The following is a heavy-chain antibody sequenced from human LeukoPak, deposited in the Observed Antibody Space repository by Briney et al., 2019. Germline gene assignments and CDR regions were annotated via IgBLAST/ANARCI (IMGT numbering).Heavy chain of an antibody. D-gene: IGHD4-17*01. J-gene: IGHJ4*02. Sequence: PSVKLSCYSSGGTFSSYTISRVRLAHGQGLEWMGRIIPIYGIANYAQKFQGRVTITADKSTSTAYMELSSLRSEGTAVYYCARVNGDFDFWGGGTLVTVSS. V-gene: IGHV1-69*02. CDR3: ARVNGDFDF. CDR2: IIPIYGIA. CDR1: GGTFSSYT.